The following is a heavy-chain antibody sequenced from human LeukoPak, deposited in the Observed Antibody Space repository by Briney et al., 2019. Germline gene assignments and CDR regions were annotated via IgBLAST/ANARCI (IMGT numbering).Heavy chain of an antibody. V-gene: IGHV3-23*01. D-gene: IGHD5-18*01. Sequence: GGSLRLSCAASVYTFNIYTISWVRQAPGKGLEWVSAISGSGGSTYYADSVKGRFTISRDNSKNTLYLQMNSLRADDTAVYYCATDSNLATAMVTDESFDIWGQGTMVTVSS. CDR3: ATDSNLATAMVTDESFDI. CDR1: VYTFNIYT. CDR2: ISGSGGST. J-gene: IGHJ3*02.